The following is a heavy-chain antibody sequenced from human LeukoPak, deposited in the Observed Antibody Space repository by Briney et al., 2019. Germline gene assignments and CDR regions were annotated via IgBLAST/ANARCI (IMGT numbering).Heavy chain of an antibody. CDR1: GFTFSSYG. V-gene: IGHV3-30*02. CDR2: IRYDGSNK. Sequence: PGGSLRLSCAASGFTFSSYGMHWVRQAPGKGLEWVAFIRYDGSNKYYADSVKGRFTISRDNSKNTLYLQMNSLRAEDTAVYYCANAPVTVGDVFDYWGQGTLVTVSS. D-gene: IGHD4-23*01. CDR3: ANAPVTVGDVFDY. J-gene: IGHJ4*02.